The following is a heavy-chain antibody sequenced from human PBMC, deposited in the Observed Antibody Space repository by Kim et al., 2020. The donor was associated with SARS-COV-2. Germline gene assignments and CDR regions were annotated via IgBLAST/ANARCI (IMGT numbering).Heavy chain of an antibody. CDR2: IKQDGSEK. J-gene: IGHJ4*02. Sequence: GGSLRLSCEASGFTFSNYWMSWVRQAPGKGPEWVGNIKQDGSEKYYVDSVKGRLTISRDNAKNSLYPQMNSLRADATAVYYCASIVIWGQGTPVTVSS. CDR1: GFTFSNYW. D-gene: IGHD3-16*02. V-gene: IGHV3-7*03. CDR3: ASIVI.